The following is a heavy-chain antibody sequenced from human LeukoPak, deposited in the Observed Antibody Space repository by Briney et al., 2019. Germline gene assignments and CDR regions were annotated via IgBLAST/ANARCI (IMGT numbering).Heavy chain of an antibody. CDR2: MSNSGVT. V-gene: IGHV4-31*03. J-gene: IGHJ4*02. Sequence: SQTLSLTCTVSGGSMRSGIYYWNWFRQNPEKGLEWTGYMSNSGVTNYNPSLGSRVTVSVDTSESQFSLRLSSVTAADTAVYYCARCPTYGSGNYGFFDYWGQGTLVTVSS. CDR3: ARCPTYGSGNYGFFDY. D-gene: IGHD3-10*01. CDR1: GGSMRSGIYY.